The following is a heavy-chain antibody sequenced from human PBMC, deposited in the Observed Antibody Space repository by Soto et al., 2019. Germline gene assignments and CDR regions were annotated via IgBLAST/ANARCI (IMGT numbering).Heavy chain of an antibody. J-gene: IGHJ6*02. CDR1: GSYFSAYA. Sequence: EVQLSESGGGLVQIGGSLRLSCAASGSYFSAYAMNWVRQAPGKGLEWVSAIGRSGDITYYADSVTGRFSISRDNSKNTLYLQMNSLRAEDTAVYYCAKGGFWVHYGMDVWGQGTTVTVSS. CDR2: IGRSGDIT. CDR3: AKGGFWVHYGMDV. D-gene: IGHD3-16*01. V-gene: IGHV3-23*01.